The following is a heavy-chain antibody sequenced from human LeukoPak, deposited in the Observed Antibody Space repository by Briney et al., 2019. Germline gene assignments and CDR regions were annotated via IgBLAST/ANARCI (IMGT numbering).Heavy chain of an antibody. D-gene: IGHD5-18*01. CDR1: GYSFTDYN. CDR3: AREGRVDSAVVLFDY. V-gene: IGHV1-2*02. CDR2: INPNSGGT. J-gene: IGHJ4*02. Sequence: ASVKVSCKASGYSFTDYNMQWLRQAPGQGLEWMGWINPNSGGTNYAQKFQGRVTMTRDTSISTAYMELRRLRSDDTAVYYCAREGRVDSAVVLFDYWGQGTLVTVSS.